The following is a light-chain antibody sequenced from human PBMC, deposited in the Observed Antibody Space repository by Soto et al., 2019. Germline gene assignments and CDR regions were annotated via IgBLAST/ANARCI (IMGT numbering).Light chain of an antibody. CDR3: QAWDTSIV. CDR1: KLGDKY. Sequence: SYELSQPPSVSVSPGQTASITCSGDKLGDKYAYWYQQKPGQSPVLVIFQDTKRPSGIPERFSGSNSGNTATLTISGTQAMDEADYYCQAWDTSIVFGGGTKVTVL. V-gene: IGLV3-1*01. J-gene: IGLJ2*01. CDR2: QDT.